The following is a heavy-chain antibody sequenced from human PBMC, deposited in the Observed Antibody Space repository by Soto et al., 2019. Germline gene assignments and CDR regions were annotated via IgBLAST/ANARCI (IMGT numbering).Heavy chain of an antibody. J-gene: IGHJ6*03. CDR3: ARRGGTRNWKLGLYYYMDV. V-gene: IGHV3-33*01. D-gene: IGHD1-1*01. Sequence: GGSLRLSCAASGFTFSSYGMHWVRQAPGKGLEWVAVIWYDGSNKYYADSVKGRFTISRDNSKNTLYLQMNSLRAEDTAVYYCARRGGTRNWKLGLYYYMDVWGKGTTVTVSS. CDR1: GFTFSSYG. CDR2: IWYDGSNK.